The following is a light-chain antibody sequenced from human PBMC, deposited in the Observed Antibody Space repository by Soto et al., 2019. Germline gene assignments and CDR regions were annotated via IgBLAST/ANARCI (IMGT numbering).Light chain of an antibody. Sequence: EIVLTQSPATLSVSQGERATLSCRASESVSNNLAWYQQKPGQAPRLLIFGASARATGIPARFSGSGSGTAVTLTISSLESEDFGVYYCQQYNKWPLTFGGGTKVEIK. CDR1: ESVSNN. J-gene: IGKJ4*01. CDR2: GAS. V-gene: IGKV3-15*01. CDR3: QQYNKWPLT.